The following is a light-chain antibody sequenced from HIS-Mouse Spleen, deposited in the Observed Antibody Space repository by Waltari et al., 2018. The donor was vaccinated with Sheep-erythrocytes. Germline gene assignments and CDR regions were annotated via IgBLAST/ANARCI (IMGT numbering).Light chain of an antibody. CDR1: KLGDKY. J-gene: IGLJ1*01. CDR3: QAWDSSTVV. V-gene: IGLV3-1*01. Sequence: SYELTQPPSVSVSPGQTASITCSGDKLGDKYACWYQQKPGQSPVLVIYQDSKRPSGIPERFSGCNSGNTATLTISGTQAMDEADYYCQAWDSSTVVFGTGTKVTVL. CDR2: QDS.